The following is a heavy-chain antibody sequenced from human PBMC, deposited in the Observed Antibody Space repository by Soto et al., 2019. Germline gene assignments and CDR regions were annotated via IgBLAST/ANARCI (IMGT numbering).Heavy chain of an antibody. CDR3: ASLVPLWSITMIVPDAFDI. D-gene: IGHD3-22*01. CDR2: ISGSGGST. Sequence: GGSLRLSCAASGFTFSSYAMSWVRQAPGKGLEWVSAISGSGGSTYYADSVKGRFTISRDNSKNTLYLQMNSLRAEDTAVYYCASLVPLWSITMIVPDAFDIWGQGTMVTVSS. V-gene: IGHV3-23*01. J-gene: IGHJ3*02. CDR1: GFTFSSYA.